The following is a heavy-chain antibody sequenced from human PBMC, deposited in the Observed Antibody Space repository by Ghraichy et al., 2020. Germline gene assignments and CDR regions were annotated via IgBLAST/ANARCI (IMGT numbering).Heavy chain of an antibody. CDR2: FDPEDGET. J-gene: IGHJ3*02. V-gene: IGHV1-24*01. Sequence: ASVKVSCKVSGYTLTELSMHWVRQAPGKGLEWMGGFDPEDGETIYAQKFQGRVTMTEDTSTDTAYMELSSLRSEDTAVYYCATSGSYYGAYAFDIWGQGTMVTVSS. CDR3: ATSGSYYGAYAFDI. CDR1: GYTLTELS. D-gene: IGHD1-26*01.